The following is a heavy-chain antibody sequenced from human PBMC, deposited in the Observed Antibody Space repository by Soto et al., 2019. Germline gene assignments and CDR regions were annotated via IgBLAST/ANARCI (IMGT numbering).Heavy chain of an antibody. Sequence: EVQLLESGGGLVQPGGSLRLSCAASGFTFSSYAMSWVRQAPGKGLEWVSAISGSGGSTYYADSVKGRFTISRDNSKNTLSRQMNSLRAEDTAVYYCAPTAGTYYYYGMDVWGQGTTVTVSS. CDR1: GFTFSSYA. J-gene: IGHJ6*02. V-gene: IGHV3-23*01. D-gene: IGHD6-13*01. CDR3: APTAGTYYYYGMDV. CDR2: ISGSGGST.